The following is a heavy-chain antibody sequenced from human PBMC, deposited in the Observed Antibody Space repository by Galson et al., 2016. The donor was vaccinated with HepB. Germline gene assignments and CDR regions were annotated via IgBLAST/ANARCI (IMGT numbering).Heavy chain of an antibody. CDR2: IIPILATS. CDR1: GGTLSRYT. V-gene: IGHV1-69*13. D-gene: IGHD3-22*01. Sequence: SVKVSCKASGGTLSRYTVTWVRQAPGQGLEWMGGIIPILATSNSAQKFQGRLTITADASTSTAHMELSSLRSEDTAMYYCARVDTYYYDTTGYYYGAGENTKNDFWGQGTLVTVSS. J-gene: IGHJ4*02. CDR3: ARVDTYYYDTTGYYYGAGENTKNDF.